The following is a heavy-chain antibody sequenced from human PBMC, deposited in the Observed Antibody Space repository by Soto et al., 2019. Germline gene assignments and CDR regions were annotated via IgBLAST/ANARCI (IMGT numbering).Heavy chain of an antibody. CDR1: EFTFSSYG. CDR2: IWYDGSNK. D-gene: IGHD3-10*01. V-gene: IGHV3-33*01. J-gene: IGHJ6*02. Sequence: QVQLVESGGGVVQPGRSLRLSCAASEFTFSSYGMHWVRQAPGKGLEWVAVIWYDGSNKYYADSVKGRFTISRDNSKNTLYLQMNSLRAEDTAVYYCARDEGLGVNYYYYGMDVWGQGTTVTVSS. CDR3: ARDEGLGVNYYYYGMDV.